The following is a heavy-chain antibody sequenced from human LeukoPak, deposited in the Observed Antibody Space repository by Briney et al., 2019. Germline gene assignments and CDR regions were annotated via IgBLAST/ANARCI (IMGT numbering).Heavy chain of an antibody. CDR3: ARDSSDYYDCSGALDY. D-gene: IGHD3-22*01. J-gene: IGHJ4*02. CDR1: GFTFSSYG. Sequence: GRSLRLSCAASGFTFSSYGMHWVRQAPGKGLEWVAVIWYDGSNKYYADSVKGRFTISRDNSKNTLYLQMNSLRAEDTAVYYCARDSSDYYDCSGALDYWGQGTLVTVSS. CDR2: IWYDGSNK. V-gene: IGHV3-33*01.